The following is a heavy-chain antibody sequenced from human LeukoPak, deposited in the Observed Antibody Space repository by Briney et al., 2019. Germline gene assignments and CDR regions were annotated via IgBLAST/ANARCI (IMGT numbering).Heavy chain of an antibody. D-gene: IGHD3-22*01. CDR1: GGTFSSYA. CDR3: ARDGRGYYYDSSGYWY. Sequence: ASVKVSCKASGGTFSSYAISWVRQAPGQGLEWMGGIIPIFGTANYAQKFQGRVTITADKSTSTAYMELSSLRSEDTAVYYCARDGRGYYYDSSGYWYWGQGTLVTVSS. J-gene: IGHJ4*02. CDR2: IIPIFGTA. V-gene: IGHV1-69*06.